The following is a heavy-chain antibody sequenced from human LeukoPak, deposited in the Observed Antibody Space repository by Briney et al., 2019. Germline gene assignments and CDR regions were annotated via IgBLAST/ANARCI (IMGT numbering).Heavy chain of an antibody. Sequence: GASVKVSCKASGYTFTSYYMHWVRQAPGQGLEWMGWINPNSGGTNYAQKFQGRVTMTRDTSISTAYMELSRLRSDDTAVYYCARVLEGRWELLDYFDYWGQGTLVTVSS. D-gene: IGHD1-26*01. CDR2: INPNSGGT. J-gene: IGHJ4*02. CDR3: ARVLEGRWELLDYFDY. V-gene: IGHV1-2*02. CDR1: GYTFTSYY.